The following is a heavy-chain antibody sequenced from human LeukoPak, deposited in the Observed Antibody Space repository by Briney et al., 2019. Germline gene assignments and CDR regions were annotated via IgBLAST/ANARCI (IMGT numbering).Heavy chain of an antibody. CDR1: GGSSSAYW. V-gene: IGHV4-34*01. J-gene: IGHJ6*03. Sequence: SETLSLTCAVYGGSSSAYWWSWIRQPPGKGPEWIGEINPSGTTNYNPSLKGRVTISLDTSKNHFSLNLSSVTAADTAVYYCARPRKHDYYDMDVWGKGTTVTVSS. CDR3: ARPRKHDYYDMDV. CDR2: INPSGTT.